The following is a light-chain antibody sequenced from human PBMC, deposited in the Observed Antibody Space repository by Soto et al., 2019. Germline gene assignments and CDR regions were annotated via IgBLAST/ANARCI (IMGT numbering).Light chain of an antibody. V-gene: IGKV3-15*01. J-gene: IGKJ1*01. CDR2: GAS. CDR1: QSVSSN. CDR3: QQYEDWRT. Sequence: EIVMTQSPATLSVSPGERVTLSCRASQSVSSNLAWYQQKPGQAPRLLIYGASTRATGIPARFSGSGSGTEFTLTISSLQSEDFAVYYCQQYEDWRTFGQGTKVEIK.